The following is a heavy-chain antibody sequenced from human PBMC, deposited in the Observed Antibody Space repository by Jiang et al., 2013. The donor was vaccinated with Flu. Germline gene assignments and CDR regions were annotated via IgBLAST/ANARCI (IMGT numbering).Heavy chain of an antibody. Sequence: GPGLVKPSETLSLSCTVSNGSISTYYWSWIRQPPGKGLEWIGYISYTGGADYNPSLKSRLTISVDTSKTRFSLNLSSVTAADTAVYYCARGLSSANWFDPWGQGTLVTVSS. CDR3: ARGLSSANWFDP. J-gene: IGHJ5*02. D-gene: IGHD6-19*01. CDR1: NGSISTYY. CDR2: ISYTGGA. V-gene: IGHV4-59*01.